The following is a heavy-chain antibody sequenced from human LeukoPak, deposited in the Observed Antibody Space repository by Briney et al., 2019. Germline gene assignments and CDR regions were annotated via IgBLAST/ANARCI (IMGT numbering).Heavy chain of an antibody. CDR2: INPNSGGT. CDR1: GYTFTGCY. CDR3: ARDLGYCSSTSCYVSYYYGMDV. D-gene: IGHD2-2*01. Sequence: VASVKVSCKASGYTFTGCYMHWVRQAPGQGLEWMGWINPNSGGTNYAQKFQGRVTMTRDTSISTAYMELSRLRSDDTAVYYCARDLGYCSSTSCYVSYYYGMDVWGQGTTVTVSS. J-gene: IGHJ6*02. V-gene: IGHV1-2*02.